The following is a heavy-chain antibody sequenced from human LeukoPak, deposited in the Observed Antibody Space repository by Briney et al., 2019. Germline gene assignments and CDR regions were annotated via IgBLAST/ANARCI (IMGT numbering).Heavy chain of an antibody. V-gene: IGHV3-33*08. CDR2: IWYDGSNK. Sequence: HAGRSLRLSCAASGFTFSSYGMHWVRQAPGKGLEWVAVIWYDGSNKHYADSVKGRFTISRDNSKNTLYLQMNSLRAEDTAVYYCARDYCGGDCSIFDYWGQGTLVTVSS. D-gene: IGHD2-21*02. CDR3: ARDYCGGDCSIFDY. J-gene: IGHJ4*02. CDR1: GFTFSSYG.